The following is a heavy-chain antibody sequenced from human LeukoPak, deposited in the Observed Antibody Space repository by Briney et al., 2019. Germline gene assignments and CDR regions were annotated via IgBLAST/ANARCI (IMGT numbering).Heavy chain of an antibody. Sequence: ASVKVSCKASGYTFTSYGISWVRQAPGQGLEWMGWISAYNGNTNYAQKFQGRVTMTRDTSISTAYMELSRLRSDDTAVYYCARTAADYCYMDVWGKGTTVTVSS. CDR2: ISAYNGNT. CDR1: GYTFTSYG. CDR3: ARTAADYCYMDV. V-gene: IGHV1-18*01. J-gene: IGHJ6*03. D-gene: IGHD6-13*01.